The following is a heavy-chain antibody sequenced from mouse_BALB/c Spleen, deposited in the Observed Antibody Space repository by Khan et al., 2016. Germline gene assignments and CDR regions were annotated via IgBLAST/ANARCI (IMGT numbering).Heavy chain of an antibody. J-gene: IGHJ3*01. V-gene: IGHV3-2*02. Sequence: EVQLQESGPGLVKPSQSLSISCTVTGYSFTSDYAWNWMRPFPGNKLEWVGYISYSGSTSYNPSFKSRISLTRDTSKNHIFLRLNYVTTEATATSYWAEEPCGFAYWGQGTLVTVSA. CDR3: AEEPCGFAY. CDR1: GYSFTSDYA. CDR2: ISYSGST.